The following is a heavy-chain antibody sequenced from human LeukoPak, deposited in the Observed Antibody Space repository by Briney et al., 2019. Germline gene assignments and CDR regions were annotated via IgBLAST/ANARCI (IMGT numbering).Heavy chain of an antibody. CDR2: ITPIFDTP. CDR1: GGTFSNDS. J-gene: IGHJ4*02. D-gene: IGHD1-26*01. CDR3: TRGPPPLYSGSYRPLDH. V-gene: IGHV1-69*13. Sequence: SVKVSCKVSGGTFSNDSITWVRQAPGQGLEWVGGITPIFDTPNYAPKLQGRLTINADGSTSTVYMELRSLRSEDTAVYFCTRGPPPLYSGSYRPLDHWGQGTLVTVSS.